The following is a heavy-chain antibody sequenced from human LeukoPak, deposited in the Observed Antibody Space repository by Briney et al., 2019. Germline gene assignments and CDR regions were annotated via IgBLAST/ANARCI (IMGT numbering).Heavy chain of an antibody. J-gene: IGHJ4*02. D-gene: IGHD2-2*01. CDR2: IRYDGSNK. V-gene: IGHV3-30*02. CDR3: AKFPTLLGYCSSTSCSDFDY. Sequence: GGSLRLSCAASGFTFSSYGMHWVRQAPGKGLEWVAFIRYDGSNKYYADSVKGRFTISRDNSKNTLYLQMNSLRAEDTAVYYCAKFPTLLGYCSSTSCSDFDYWGQGTLVTVSS. CDR1: GFTFSSYG.